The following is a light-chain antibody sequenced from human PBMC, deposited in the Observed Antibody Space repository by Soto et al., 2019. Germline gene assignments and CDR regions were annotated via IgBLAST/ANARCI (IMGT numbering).Light chain of an antibody. V-gene: IGKV3-20*01. Sequence: EIVLTQSPGTLSLSPGERATLSCRASQSVSSTYLTWYQQKPGQAPRLLIYGASRRATGISDRFSGSGSGTDFTLTISRLEPEDFAVYYCQQSGASPFAFGQGTKLEIK. CDR3: QQSGASPFA. J-gene: IGKJ2*01. CDR2: GAS. CDR1: QSVSSTY.